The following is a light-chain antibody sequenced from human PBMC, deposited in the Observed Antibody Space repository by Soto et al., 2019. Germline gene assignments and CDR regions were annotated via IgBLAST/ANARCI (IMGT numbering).Light chain of an antibody. J-gene: IGKJ2*01. CDR2: DAS. CDR3: QHYHSYPYT. CDR1: QSIGGL. V-gene: IGKV1-5*01. Sequence: DIPMTQSPSTLSASLGDRVTITCRASQSIGGLLAWYQQRPGKAPRLLIFDASSVESGVPSRFSGSRSGTKFTLGIRSLRPEDFATYFCQHYHSYPYTFGQGTKLELK.